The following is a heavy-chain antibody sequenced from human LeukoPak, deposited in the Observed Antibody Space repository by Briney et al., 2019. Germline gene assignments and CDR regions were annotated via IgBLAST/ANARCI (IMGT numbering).Heavy chain of an antibody. CDR1: GGSFSSHY. CDR3: ARWNEGFDY. D-gene: IGHD1-1*01. CDR2: IYYSGSI. Sequence: SETLSLTCTVSGGSFSSHYWSWIRQPPGKGLEWIGYIYYSGSINYNPSLKSRVTISVDTSKNQVSLKLTSVTAADTAVYYCARWNEGFDYWGQGTLVTVSS. J-gene: IGHJ4*02. V-gene: IGHV4-59*08.